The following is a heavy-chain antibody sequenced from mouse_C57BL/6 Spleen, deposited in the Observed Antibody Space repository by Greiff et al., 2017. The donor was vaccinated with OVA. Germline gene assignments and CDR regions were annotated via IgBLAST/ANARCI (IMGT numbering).Heavy chain of an antibody. J-gene: IGHJ4*01. Sequence: QVQLQQSGPELVKPGASVKISCKASGYAFSSSWMNWVKQRPGKGLEWIGRIYPGDGDTNYNGKFKGKATLTADKSSSTAYMQLSILTSEDSAVYFCASPYYGSSLYYAMDYWGQGTSVTVSS. CDR1: GYAFSSSW. D-gene: IGHD1-1*01. CDR3: ASPYYGSSLYYAMDY. CDR2: IYPGDGDT. V-gene: IGHV1-82*01.